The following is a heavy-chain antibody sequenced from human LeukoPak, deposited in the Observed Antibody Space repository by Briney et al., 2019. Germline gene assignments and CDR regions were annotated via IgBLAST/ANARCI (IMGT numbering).Heavy chain of an antibody. D-gene: IGHD6-13*01. V-gene: IGHV3-23*01. Sequence: GGSLRLSCAASGFTFSSYAMSWARQAPGKGLEWVSTITRSGGGTYYADSVKGRFTISRDSSKNTLYLQMNSLRAEDTAVYSCAKCSDRSSCYFDHWGQGTLVTVSS. CDR1: GFTFSSYA. J-gene: IGHJ4*02. CDR3: AKCSDRSSCYFDH. CDR2: ITRSGGGT.